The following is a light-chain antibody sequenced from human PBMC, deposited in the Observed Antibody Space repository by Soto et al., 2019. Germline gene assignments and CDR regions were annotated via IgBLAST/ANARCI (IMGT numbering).Light chain of an antibody. J-gene: IGKJ1*01. V-gene: IGKV3-15*01. Sequence: EMVFTQSPATLSLSPGERATLSCRASQSVSSNLAWYRQKPGQSPRLLIYGASTRATGIPARCSGSGSGTQFTLTISSLQSEDFAVYYCQQYNNWPPAWTFGQGTKVDIK. CDR1: QSVSSN. CDR2: GAS. CDR3: QQYNNWPPAWT.